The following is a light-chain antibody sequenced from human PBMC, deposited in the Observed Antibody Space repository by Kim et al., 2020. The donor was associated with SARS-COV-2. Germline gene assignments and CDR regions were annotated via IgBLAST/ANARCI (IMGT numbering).Light chain of an antibody. CDR1: QSVSSY. CDR3: QQRSDWPLT. Sequence: EIVLTQSPATLSLSPGERATLSCRASQSVSSYLAWYQQQPGQAPRLLFYDASSRATGIPARFSGSGSGTDFILTISSLEPEDFAVYYCQQRSDWPLTFGGGTKVDIK. V-gene: IGKV3-11*01. CDR2: DAS. J-gene: IGKJ4*01.